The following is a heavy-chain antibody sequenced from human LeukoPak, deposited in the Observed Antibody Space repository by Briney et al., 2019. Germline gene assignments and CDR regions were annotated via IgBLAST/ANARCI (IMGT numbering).Heavy chain of an antibody. Sequence: PGGSLRLSCAASGFTFSSYSMNWVRQAPGKGLEWVGRTRNIANSYTTEYAASVKGRFTISRDDSKNSLYLQMNSLKTEDTAVYYCARENEARYYYDSSGYSDAFDIWGQGTMVTVSS. CDR3: ARENEARYYYDSSGYSDAFDI. CDR2: TRNIANSYTT. CDR1: GFTFSSYS. D-gene: IGHD3-22*01. V-gene: IGHV3-72*01. J-gene: IGHJ3*02.